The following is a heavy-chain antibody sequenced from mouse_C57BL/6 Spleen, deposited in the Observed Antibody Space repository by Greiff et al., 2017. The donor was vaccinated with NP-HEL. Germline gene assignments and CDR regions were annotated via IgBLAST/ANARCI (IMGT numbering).Heavy chain of an antibody. Sequence: EVQPQQSGPELVKPGASVKISCKASGYTFTDYYMNWVKQSHGKSLEWIGDINPNNGGTSYNQKFKGKATLTVDKSSSTAYMELRSLTSEDSAVYYCAPYYYGSRGAMDYWGQGTSVTVSS. V-gene: IGHV1-26*01. D-gene: IGHD1-1*01. CDR3: APYYYGSRGAMDY. J-gene: IGHJ4*01. CDR1: GYTFTDYY. CDR2: INPNNGGT.